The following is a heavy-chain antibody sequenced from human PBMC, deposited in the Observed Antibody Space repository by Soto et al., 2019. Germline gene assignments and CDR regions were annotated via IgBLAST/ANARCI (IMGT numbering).Heavy chain of an antibody. CDR2: IWYDGSKK. CDR1: GFTFSSHG. Sequence: QVQLVESGGGVVQPGRSLRLSCAASGFTFSSHGMHWVRQAPGKGLEWVAVIWYDGSKKYYADSVKGRFTSSRDNSKNALYLQMDGLRAEDTAVYYCARYTTYSSGEGLDYWGQGTLITVSS. D-gene: IGHD2-15*01. CDR3: ARYTTYSSGEGLDY. J-gene: IGHJ4*02. V-gene: IGHV3-33*01.